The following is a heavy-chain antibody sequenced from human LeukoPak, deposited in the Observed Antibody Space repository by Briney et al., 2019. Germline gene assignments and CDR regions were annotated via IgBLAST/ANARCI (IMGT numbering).Heavy chain of an antibody. V-gene: IGHV4-59*01. Sequence: SETLSLTCTVSGGSISSYYWSWIRQPPGKGLELIGYIYYSGSTNYNPSLKSRVTISVDTSKNQFSLKLSSVTAADTAVYYCARDHCSGGSCYPDYWGQGTLVTVSS. CDR3: ARDHCSGGSCYPDY. CDR2: IYYSGST. CDR1: GGSISSYY. J-gene: IGHJ4*02. D-gene: IGHD2-15*01.